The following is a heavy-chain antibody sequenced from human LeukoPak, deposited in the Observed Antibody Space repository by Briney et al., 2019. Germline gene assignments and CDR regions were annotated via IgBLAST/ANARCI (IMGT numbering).Heavy chain of an antibody. CDR2: IYYSGTT. Sequence: PSETLSLTCTVSGGSISSYYWSWIRQPPGKRLEWIGYIYYSGTTNYNPPLKSRVTISVDTSKNQFSLKLSSVTAADTAVYYCARGVYIAAAQYGYWGQGTLVTVSS. J-gene: IGHJ4*02. V-gene: IGHV4-59*01. CDR1: GGSISSYY. D-gene: IGHD6-13*01. CDR3: ARGVYIAAAQYGY.